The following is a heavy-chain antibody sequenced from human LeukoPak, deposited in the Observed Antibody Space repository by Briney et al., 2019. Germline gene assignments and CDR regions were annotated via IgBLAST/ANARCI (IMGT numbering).Heavy chain of an antibody. J-gene: IGHJ4*02. D-gene: IGHD6-13*01. CDR1: GFTFNHYA. CDR3: ARESVKSAAEVYFDY. Sequence: GGSLRLSCAASGFTFNHYAMNWVRQAPGKGLEWVASISSTTTYIYYADSVKGRFTISRDNSKNTLYLQMNSLRAEDTAVYYCARESVKSAAEVYFDYWGQGTLVTVSS. CDR2: ISSTTTYI. V-gene: IGHV3-21*01.